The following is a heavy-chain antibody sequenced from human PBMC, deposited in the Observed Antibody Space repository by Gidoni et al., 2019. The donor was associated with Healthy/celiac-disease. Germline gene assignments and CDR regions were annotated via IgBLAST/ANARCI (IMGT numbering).Heavy chain of an antibody. J-gene: IGHJ4*02. V-gene: IGHV4-38-2*01. Sequence: QVQLQESGPGLVKPSETLSLTCAVSGYSLSRGYYWGWIRQPPGKGLEWMGSIYHSGSTYYNPSLKSRVTISVDTSKNQFSLKLSSVTAADTAVYYCARAFAPSYDSSGYYRRSFDYWGQGTLVTVSS. CDR3: ARAFAPSYDSSGYYRRSFDY. CDR1: GYSLSRGYY. D-gene: IGHD3-22*01. CDR2: IYHSGST.